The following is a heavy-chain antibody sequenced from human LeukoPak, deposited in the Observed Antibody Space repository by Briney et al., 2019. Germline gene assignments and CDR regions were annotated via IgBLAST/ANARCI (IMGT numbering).Heavy chain of an antibody. CDR1: GGTFSSYA. CDR2: IIPVFGTA. V-gene: IGHV1-69*13. CDR3: ARADIVVVTGTYFDY. J-gene: IGHJ4*02. D-gene: IGHD2-21*02. Sequence: SVKVSRKASGGTFSSYAISWVRQAPGQGLEWMGGIIPVFGTANYAQKSQGRVTITADESTSTAYMELSSLRSEDTAVYYCARADIVVVTGTYFDYWGQGTLVTVSS.